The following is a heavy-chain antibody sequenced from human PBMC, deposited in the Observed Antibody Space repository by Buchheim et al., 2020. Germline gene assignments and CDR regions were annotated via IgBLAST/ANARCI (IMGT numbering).Heavy chain of an antibody. CDR2: INHSGST. Sequence: QVQLQQWGAGLLKPSETLSLTCAVYGGSFSGYYWSWIRQPPGKGLEWIGEINHSGSTNYNPSLKSRVTISVDTSKNQFSLTLSSVTAADTAVYYCARGNGEGATHYYYYGMDVWGQGTT. V-gene: IGHV4-34*01. CDR3: ARGNGEGATHYYYYGMDV. D-gene: IGHD1-26*01. J-gene: IGHJ6*02. CDR1: GGSFSGYY.